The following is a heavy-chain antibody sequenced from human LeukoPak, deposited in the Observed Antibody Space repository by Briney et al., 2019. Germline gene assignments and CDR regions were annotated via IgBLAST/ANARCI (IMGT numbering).Heavy chain of an antibody. CDR1: GFTFSTFA. V-gene: IGHV3-23*01. J-gene: IGHJ5*02. CDR3: ATYRQELLPSES. D-gene: IGHD1-7*01. Sequence: PGGSLRLSCEASGFTFSTFAMIWVRQPPGKGLEWVSSIFPSGGEIHYADSVRGRFTISRDNSKSTLSLQMNSLRAEDTAIYYCATYRQELLPSESWAQGPLDTVSS. CDR2: IFPSGGEI.